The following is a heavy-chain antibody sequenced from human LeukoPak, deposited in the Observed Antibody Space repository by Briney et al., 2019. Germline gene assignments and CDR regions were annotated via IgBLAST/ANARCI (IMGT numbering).Heavy chain of an antibody. CDR1: GYTFTSYG. Sequence: GPVKVSCKASGYTFTSYGISWVRQAPGQGLEWMGWISSYNINTNYAQKLQGRVTMTTDTSTSTAYMELRSLRSDDTAVYYCARDLLLPSDIDYWGQGTLVTVSS. CDR2: ISSYNINT. D-gene: IGHD3-22*01. J-gene: IGHJ4*02. V-gene: IGHV1-18*01. CDR3: ARDLLLPSDIDY.